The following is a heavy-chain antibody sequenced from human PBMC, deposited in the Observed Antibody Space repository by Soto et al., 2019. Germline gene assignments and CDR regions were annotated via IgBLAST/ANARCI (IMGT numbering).Heavy chain of an antibody. J-gene: IGHJ5*02. D-gene: IGHD3-10*01. V-gene: IGHV1-69*01. CDR3: AKLTRMVRGVCYWFDP. CDR2: IIPIFGTA. Sequence: QVQLVQSGAEVKKPGSSVKVSCKASGGTFSSYAISWVRQAPGQGLEWMGGIIPIFGTANYAQKFQGRVTITADESTSTAYMELSSLRSEDTAVYYCAKLTRMVRGVCYWFDPWGQGTLVTVSS. CDR1: GGTFSSYA.